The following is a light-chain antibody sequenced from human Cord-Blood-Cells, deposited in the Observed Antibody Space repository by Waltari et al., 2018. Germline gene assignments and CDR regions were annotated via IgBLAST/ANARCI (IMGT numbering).Light chain of an antibody. J-gene: IGKJ3*01. Sequence: DIQMTQSPSSLSASVGVRVTITCRASQSISSYLNWYQQKPGKAPKLLIYAASSLQSWVPSRFSGSGSGTDFTLTISSLQPEDFATYYCQQSYSTPFTFGPGTKVDIK. CDR1: QSISSY. V-gene: IGKV1-39*01. CDR2: AAS. CDR3: QQSYSTPFT.